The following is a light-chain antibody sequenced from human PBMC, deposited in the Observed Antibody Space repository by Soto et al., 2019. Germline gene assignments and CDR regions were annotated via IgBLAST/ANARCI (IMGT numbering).Light chain of an antibody. CDR3: GSITRSSTSV. CDR2: DVT. CDR1: SSDVGGFEY. Sequence: ITISCTGTSSDVGGFEYVSWYQHQPGKAPKLIIYDVTKRPSGVSNRFSGSKSGNTASLTISGIQAEDEGDYYCGSITRSSTSVFGTGTKVTVL. V-gene: IGLV2-14*01. J-gene: IGLJ1*01.